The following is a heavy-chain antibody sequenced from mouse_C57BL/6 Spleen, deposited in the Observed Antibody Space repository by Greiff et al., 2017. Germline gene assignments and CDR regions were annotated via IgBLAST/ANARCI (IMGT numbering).Heavy chain of an antibody. CDR2: INPYNGDT. Sequence: EVQLQQSGPELVKPGDSVKISCKASGYSFTGYFMNWVMQSHGKSLEWIGRINPYNGDTFYNQKFKGKATLTVGKSSSTAHMELRSLTSEDSAVYYCASDYSNPFAYWGQGTLVTVSA. J-gene: IGHJ3*01. CDR1: GYSFTGYF. V-gene: IGHV1-20*01. D-gene: IGHD2-5*01. CDR3: ASDYSNPFAY.